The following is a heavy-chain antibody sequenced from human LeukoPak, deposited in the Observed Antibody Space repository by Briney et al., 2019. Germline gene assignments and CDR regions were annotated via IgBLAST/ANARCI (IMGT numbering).Heavy chain of an antibody. D-gene: IGHD3-10*01. Sequence: ASVKVSCKASGYTFTGYYMHWVRQAPGQGLEWMAWISPNSGATNSAQKFQGRVTMTRDTSISTAYMELSRLRSDDTAVYYCARSRTGSGFLFDYWGQGTLVTVSS. CDR1: GYTFTGYY. CDR3: ARSRTGSGFLFDY. J-gene: IGHJ4*02. V-gene: IGHV1-2*02. CDR2: ISPNSGAT.